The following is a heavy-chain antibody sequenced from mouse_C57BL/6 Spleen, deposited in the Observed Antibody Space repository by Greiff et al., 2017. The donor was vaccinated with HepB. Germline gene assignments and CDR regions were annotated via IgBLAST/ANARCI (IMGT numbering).Heavy chain of an antibody. Sequence: QVQLQQSGPELVKPGASVKISCTASGYAFSSSWMNWVKQRPGQGLEWIGRIYPGDGDTNYNQKFKGKATLTADKSSSTAYMQLSSLTSEDSAVYFCAGSGDYDEDYWGQGTTLTVSS. V-gene: IGHV1-82*01. J-gene: IGHJ2*01. CDR2: IYPGDGDT. CDR3: AGSGDYDEDY. CDR1: GYAFSSSW. D-gene: IGHD2-4*01.